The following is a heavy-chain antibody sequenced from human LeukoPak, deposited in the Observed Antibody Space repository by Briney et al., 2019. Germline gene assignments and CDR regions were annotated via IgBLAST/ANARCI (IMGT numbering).Heavy chain of an antibody. J-gene: IGHJ4*02. CDR3: THYSSGWY. Sequence: GGSLRLSCAASGLTFNTYWMSWVRQAPGKGLEWVANIKQDGSEKYYVDSVKGRFTISRDNAKNSLYLQMNSLRAEDTAVYYCTHYSSGWYLGQGTLVTVSS. D-gene: IGHD6-19*01. V-gene: IGHV3-7*01. CDR2: IKQDGSEK. CDR1: GLTFNTYW.